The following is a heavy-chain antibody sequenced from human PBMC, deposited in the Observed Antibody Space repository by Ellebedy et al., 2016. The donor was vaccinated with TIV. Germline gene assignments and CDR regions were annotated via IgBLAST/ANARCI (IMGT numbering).Heavy chain of an antibody. J-gene: IGHJ4*02. CDR2: MFYRGSG. V-gene: IGHV4-59*08. CDR1: GGSITSHY. D-gene: IGHD1-26*01. Sequence: SETLSLTCSVSGGSITSHYWSWIRQPPGKGLEWVGYMFYRGSGKYNPSLKGRVTISVDTSNNQFSLNLNSVSAADTAMYYCARHTGATRQFDSWGQGTLVTVSS. CDR3: ARHTGATRQFDS.